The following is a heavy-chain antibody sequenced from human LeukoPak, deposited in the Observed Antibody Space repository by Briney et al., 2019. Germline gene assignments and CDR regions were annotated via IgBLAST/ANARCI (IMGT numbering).Heavy chain of an antibody. V-gene: IGHV4-39*07. D-gene: IGHD3-10*01. Sequence: SETLSLTCTVSGGSISSSSYYWGWIRQPPGKGLEWIGSIYYSGSTYYNPSLKSRVTISVDTSKNQFSLKLSSVTAADTAVYYCARGEFPDYGSGSYYFDYWGQGTLVTVSS. CDR2: IYYSGST. CDR3: ARGEFPDYGSGSYYFDY. CDR1: GGSISSSSYY. J-gene: IGHJ4*02.